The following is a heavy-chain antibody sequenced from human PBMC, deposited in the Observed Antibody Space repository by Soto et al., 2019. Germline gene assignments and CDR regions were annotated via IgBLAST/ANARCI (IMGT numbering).Heavy chain of an antibody. Sequence: EVQLVESGGGLVQPGGSLRVSCETSGFSFSDYWMSWVRQSPGKGMEWVANVKQDGSEKNYVDSVKGRFSISRDNARKSVYLQMNSLRGEDTAVYHCAAGRCMVRSWGQGTLVTVSS. CDR2: VKQDGSEK. CDR1: GFSFSDYW. D-gene: IGHD5-18*01. CDR3: AAGRCMVRS. J-gene: IGHJ5*02. V-gene: IGHV3-7*02.